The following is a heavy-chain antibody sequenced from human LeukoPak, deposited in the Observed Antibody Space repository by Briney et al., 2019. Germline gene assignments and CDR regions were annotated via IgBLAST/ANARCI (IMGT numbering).Heavy chain of an antibody. Sequence: GESLKISCKGSGYSFTSYWIGWVRQMPGKGLEWMGIIYPGDSDTRYSPSFQGQVTFSADKSIITAYLQWSSLKASDTAIFYCARQTTQMDIVVVPAAWDYWGQGTLVTVSS. V-gene: IGHV5-51*01. J-gene: IGHJ4*02. CDR2: IYPGDSDT. CDR1: GYSFTSYW. D-gene: IGHD2-2*03. CDR3: ARQTTQMDIVVVPAAWDY.